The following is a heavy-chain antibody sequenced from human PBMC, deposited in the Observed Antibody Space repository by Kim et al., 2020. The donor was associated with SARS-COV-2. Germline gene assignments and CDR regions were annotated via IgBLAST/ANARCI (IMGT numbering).Heavy chain of an antibody. CDR3: ARDHMITFGGADHAFDI. V-gene: IGHV3-30*07. J-gene: IGHJ3*02. Sequence: VKGRVTISRDNSKNTMYLQMNSRRAEDTAVYYCARDHMITFGGADHAFDIWGQGTMVTVSS. D-gene: IGHD3-16*01.